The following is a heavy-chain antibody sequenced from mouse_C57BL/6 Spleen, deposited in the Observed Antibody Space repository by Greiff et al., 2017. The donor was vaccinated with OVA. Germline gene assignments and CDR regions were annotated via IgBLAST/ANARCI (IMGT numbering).Heavy chain of an antibody. Sequence: QVQLKQPGAELVMPGASVKLSCKASGYTFTSYWMHWVKQRPGQGLEWIGEIDPSDSYTNYNQKFKGKSTLTVDKSSSTAYMQLSSLTSEDSAVYYCARRGDYPFVAYWGQGTLVTVSA. J-gene: IGHJ3*01. D-gene: IGHD1-1*02. CDR3: ARRGDYPFVAY. CDR1: GYTFTSYW. V-gene: IGHV1-69*01. CDR2: IDPSDSYT.